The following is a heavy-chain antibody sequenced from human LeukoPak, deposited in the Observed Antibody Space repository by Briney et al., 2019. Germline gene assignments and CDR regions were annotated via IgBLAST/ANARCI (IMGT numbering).Heavy chain of an antibody. CDR2: IYYSGST. CDR1: GGFISSYY. Sequence: SETLSLTCTVSGGFISSYYWSWIRQPPGRGMEWIGYIYYSGSTNYNPSLKSRVTISVDTSKNPISQKLSSVTAADTAVYYCARGDSTVTPKYFQYWGQGTLVTVSS. J-gene: IGHJ1*01. V-gene: IGHV4-59*01. D-gene: IGHD4-23*01. CDR3: ARGDSTVTPKYFQY.